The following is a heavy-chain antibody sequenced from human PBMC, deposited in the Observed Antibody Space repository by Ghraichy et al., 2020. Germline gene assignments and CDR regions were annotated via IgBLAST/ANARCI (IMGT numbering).Heavy chain of an antibody. Sequence: SETLSLTCTVSGGSVSSSNYYWGWIRQPPGKGLEWIANIHHSGSTYYNPSLKSRVTISIDTSKNQFSLNVTSVTAADTAVYYCARVNGTVEGAGTGKYYFDYWGQGTLGTVSS. CDR1: GGSVSSSNYY. V-gene: IGHV4-39*01. CDR3: ARVNGTVEGAGTGKYYFDY. D-gene: IGHD6-19*01. J-gene: IGHJ4*02. CDR2: IHHSGST.